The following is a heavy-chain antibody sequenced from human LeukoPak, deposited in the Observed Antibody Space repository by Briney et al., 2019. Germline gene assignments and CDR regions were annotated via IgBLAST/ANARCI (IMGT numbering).Heavy chain of an antibody. J-gene: IGHJ4*02. CDR1: GGSINSYY. Sequence: SETLSLTCTVSGGSINSYYWSWIRQPPGKGLEWIGYIYYSGSTNYNPSLKSRVAISVDTSKNQFSLKLSSVTAADTALYFCVTHSGSYYYFDYWGQGTLVTVSS. V-gene: IGHV4-59*01. D-gene: IGHD1-26*01. CDR2: IYYSGST. CDR3: VTHSGSYYYFDY.